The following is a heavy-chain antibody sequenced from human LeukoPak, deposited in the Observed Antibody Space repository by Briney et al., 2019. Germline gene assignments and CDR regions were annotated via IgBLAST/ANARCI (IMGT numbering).Heavy chain of an antibody. J-gene: IGHJ4*02. CDR3: ARDRQLGLLRYFDY. V-gene: IGHV4-4*07. D-gene: IGHD7-27*01. Sequence: PSETLSLTCTVSGGSISSYYWSWIRQPAGKGLEWIGRIYTSGSTNYNPSLKSRVTISVDTSKNQFSLKLSSVTAADTAVYYCARDRQLGLLRYFDYWGQGTLVTVSS. CDR1: GGSISSYY. CDR2: IYTSGST.